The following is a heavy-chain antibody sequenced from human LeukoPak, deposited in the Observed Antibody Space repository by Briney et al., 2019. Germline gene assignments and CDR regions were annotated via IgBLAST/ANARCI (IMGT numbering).Heavy chain of an antibody. CDR3: ARDFGASYPDY. V-gene: IGHV4-59*01. CDR1: GVSISSYY. J-gene: IGHJ4*02. D-gene: IGHD1-26*01. CDR2: IYYSGST. Sequence: SETLSLTCTVSGVSISSYYWSWIRQPPGKGLEWIGYIYYSGSTNYNPSLKSLVTISVDTSKNQFSLKLSSVTDADTAVYYCARDFGASYPDYWGQGTLVTASS.